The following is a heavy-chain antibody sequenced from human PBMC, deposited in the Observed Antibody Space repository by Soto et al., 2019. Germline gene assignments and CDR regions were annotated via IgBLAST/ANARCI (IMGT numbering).Heavy chain of an antibody. Sequence: PGGSLRLSCAASGFTFSSYWMHWVRQAPGKGLVWVSRINSDGSSTSYADSVKGRFTISRDNAKNTLYLQMNSLRAEDTAVYYCARELSSGRYYYYGMDVWGQGTTVTVSS. J-gene: IGHJ6*02. V-gene: IGHV3-74*01. CDR2: INSDGSST. D-gene: IGHD6-19*01. CDR1: GFTFSSYW. CDR3: ARELSSGRYYYYGMDV.